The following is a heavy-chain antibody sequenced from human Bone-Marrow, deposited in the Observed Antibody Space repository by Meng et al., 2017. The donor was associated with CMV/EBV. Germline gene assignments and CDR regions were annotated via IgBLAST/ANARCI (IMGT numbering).Heavy chain of an antibody. D-gene: IGHD1-7*01. V-gene: IGHV3-74*01. J-gene: IGHJ3*02. Sequence: GESLKISCAASGFTFSSYWMHWVRQAPGKGLVWVSRINSDGSSTRSADSVKGRFTISRDNAKNTLYRQMNSLRAEDTAVYYCARAFTGTRNAFDIWGQGTMVTVSS. CDR1: GFTFSSYW. CDR2: INSDGSST. CDR3: ARAFTGTRNAFDI.